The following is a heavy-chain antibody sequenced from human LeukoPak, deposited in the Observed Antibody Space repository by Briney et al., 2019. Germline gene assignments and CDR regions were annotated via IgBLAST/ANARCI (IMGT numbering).Heavy chain of an antibody. CDR1: GGSISSSSYY. D-gene: IGHD5-12*01. CDR3: ARHRGSSGYPSPLDY. CDR2: IYYSGST. J-gene: IGHJ4*02. Sequence: SETLSLTCTVSGGSISSSSYYWGWIRQPPGKGLEWIGSIYYSGSTYYNPSLKSRVTISVDTSKNQFSLKLSSVTAADTAVYYCARHRGSSGYPSPLDYWGQGTLVTVSS. V-gene: IGHV4-39*01.